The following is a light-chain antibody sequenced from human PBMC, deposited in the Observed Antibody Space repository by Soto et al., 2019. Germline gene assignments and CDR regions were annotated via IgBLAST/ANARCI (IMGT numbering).Light chain of an antibody. Sequence: QSVLTQPASVSGAPGQSIHISYTGTSSDVGGYNYVSWYQHHPGKAPKLIIYDVSNRPSGVSNPFSGSKSGNTASLTISGLQPEDEADYYCSSYTTSNTRQIVFGTGTKVTVL. CDR2: DVS. J-gene: IGLJ1*01. CDR1: SSDVGGYNY. V-gene: IGLV2-14*03. CDR3: SSYTTSNTRQIV.